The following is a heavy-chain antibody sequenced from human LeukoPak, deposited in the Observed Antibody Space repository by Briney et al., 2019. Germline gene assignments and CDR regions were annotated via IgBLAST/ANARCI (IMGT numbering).Heavy chain of an antibody. D-gene: IGHD5-12*01. CDR2: INHSGST. J-gene: IGHJ3*02. CDR1: GGSFSGYY. CDR3: ARHGGESLVATILHAFDI. V-gene: IGHV4-34*01. Sequence: SETLSLTCAVYGGSFSGYYWSWVRQPPGKGLEWIGEINHSGSTNYSPSLESRVTISVDTSKNQFSLKLTSVTAADTAVYYCARHGGESLVATILHAFDIWGQGTMVTVSS.